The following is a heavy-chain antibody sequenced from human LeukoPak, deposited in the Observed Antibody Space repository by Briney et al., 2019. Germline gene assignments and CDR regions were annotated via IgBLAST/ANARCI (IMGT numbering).Heavy chain of an antibody. CDR3: ATLGRFFPR. CDR1: GYTFTSYG. J-gene: IGHJ4*02. V-gene: IGHV1-24*01. D-gene: IGHD1-26*01. CDR2: FDPEDGET. Sequence: ASVKVSCKASGYTFTSYGVSWVRQAPGQGLEWMGGFDPEDGETIYAQKFQGRVTMTEDTSTDTAYMELSSLRSEDTAVYYCATLGRFFPRWGQGTLVTVSS.